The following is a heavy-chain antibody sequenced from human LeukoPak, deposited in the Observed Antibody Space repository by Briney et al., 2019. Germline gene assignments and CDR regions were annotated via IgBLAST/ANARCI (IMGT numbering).Heavy chain of an antibody. D-gene: IGHD6-19*01. J-gene: IGHJ4*02. CDR2: ISGSGGST. V-gene: IGHV3-23*01. Sequence: PGGSLRLSCVASGFTFSTYGMSWVRQAPGKGLEWVSAISGSGGSTYYADSVKGRFTISRDNSKNTLYLQMNSLRAEDTAVYYCAKSGSSGWYYFDYWGQGTLVTVSS. CDR3: AKSGSSGWYYFDY. CDR1: GFTFSTYG.